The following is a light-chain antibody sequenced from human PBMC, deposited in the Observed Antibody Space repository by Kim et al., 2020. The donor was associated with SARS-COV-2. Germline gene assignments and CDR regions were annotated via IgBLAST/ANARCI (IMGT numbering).Light chain of an antibody. CDR1: QSVSSSY. V-gene: IGKV3-20*01. Sequence: ASGERSTLSCRASQSVSSSYVAWYQQKPGQAPRLLIYGASSRATGIPDRFSGSGSGTDFTLTISRLEPEDFAVYYCQQYGSSPRTFGQGTKVEIK. CDR2: GAS. CDR3: QQYGSSPRT. J-gene: IGKJ1*01.